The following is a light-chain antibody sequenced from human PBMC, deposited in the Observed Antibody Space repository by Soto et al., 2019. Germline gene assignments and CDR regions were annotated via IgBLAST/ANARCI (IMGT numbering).Light chain of an antibody. J-gene: IGKJ2*01. Sequence: DIQMTQSPSSLFGSVGDRVTITCQASQDISNYLNWYQQKPGKAPKLLIYDASNLETGVPSRFSGSGSGTDFTFTISSLQPEDIATYYCQQYDNLPYTFGQGTKLEIK. V-gene: IGKV1-33*01. CDR3: QQYDNLPYT. CDR1: QDISNY. CDR2: DAS.